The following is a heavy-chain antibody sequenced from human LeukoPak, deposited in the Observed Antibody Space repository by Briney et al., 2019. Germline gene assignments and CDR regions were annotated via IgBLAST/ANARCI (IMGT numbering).Heavy chain of an antibody. CDR1: GGTFSSYA. V-gene: IGHV1-69*13. D-gene: IGHD4-17*01. CDR3: ARRGYGDYQAEFYYYYGMDV. Sequence: SVTVSCTASGGTFSSYAISWVRQAPGQGLEWMGGIIPIFGTANYAQKFQGRVTITADESTSTAYMELSSLRSEDTAVYYCARRGYGDYQAEFYYYYGMDVWGQGTTVTVSS. CDR2: IIPIFGTA. J-gene: IGHJ6*02.